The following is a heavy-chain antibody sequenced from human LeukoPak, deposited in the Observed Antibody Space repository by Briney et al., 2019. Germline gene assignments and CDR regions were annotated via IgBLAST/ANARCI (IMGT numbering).Heavy chain of an antibody. CDR1: GFTFSSYA. D-gene: IGHD1-26*01. Sequence: PGGSLRLSCAASGFTFSSYAMSWVRQAPGKGLEWVPAISGSGGSTYYADSVKGRFTISRDNSKNTLYLQMNGLRAEDTAVYYCAKDGYSGSYPGEPFDYWGQGTLVTVSS. J-gene: IGHJ4*02. CDR2: ISGSGGST. CDR3: AKDGYSGSYPGEPFDY. V-gene: IGHV3-23*01.